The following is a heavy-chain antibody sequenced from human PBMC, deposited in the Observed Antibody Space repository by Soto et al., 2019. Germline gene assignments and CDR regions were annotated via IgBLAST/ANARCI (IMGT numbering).Heavy chain of an antibody. Sequence: PGGSLRLSCAASGFTVSSYSMNWVRQAPGKGLEWVSSISSSSSYIYYADSVKGRFTISRDNAKNSLYLQMNSLRAEDTAVYYCARETIAAAGSDSWGQGTLVTVYS. CDR3: ARETIAAAGSDS. V-gene: IGHV3-21*01. J-gene: IGHJ4*02. D-gene: IGHD6-13*01. CDR1: GFTVSSYS. CDR2: ISSSSSYI.